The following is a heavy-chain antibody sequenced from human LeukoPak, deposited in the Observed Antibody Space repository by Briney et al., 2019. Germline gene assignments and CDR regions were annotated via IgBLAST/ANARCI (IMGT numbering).Heavy chain of an antibody. V-gene: IGHV3-7*03. CDR1: DFTFSFYW. CDR2: ILPDGSEK. D-gene: IGHD2/OR15-2a*01. CDR3: ARGGLSIMGY. Sequence: GGSLRLSCAASDFTFSFYWMTWVRQAPGEGLEWVANILPDGSEKYYLDSVKGRFTISRDNARNSLYLQMNSLRAEDTAVYFCARGGLSIMGYWGQGTLVTVSS. J-gene: IGHJ4*02.